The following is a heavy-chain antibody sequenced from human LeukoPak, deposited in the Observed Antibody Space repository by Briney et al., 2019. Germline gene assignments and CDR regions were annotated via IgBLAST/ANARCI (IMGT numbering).Heavy chain of an antibody. Sequence: SVKVSCKASGGTFSSYTISWVRQAPGQGLEWMGRIILILGIANYAQKFQGRVTITADKSTSTAYMELSSLRSEDTAVYYCANTCSSTSCYKEGAFDIWGQGTMVTVSS. J-gene: IGHJ3*02. V-gene: IGHV1-69*02. CDR2: IILILGIA. D-gene: IGHD2-2*02. CDR1: GGTFSSYT. CDR3: ANTCSSTSCYKEGAFDI.